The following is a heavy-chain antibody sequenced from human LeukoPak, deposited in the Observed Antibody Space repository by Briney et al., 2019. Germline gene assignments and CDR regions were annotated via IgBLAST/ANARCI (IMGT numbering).Heavy chain of an antibody. J-gene: IGHJ4*02. Sequence: SETLSLTCTVSGGSISSSNYYWGWIRQPPGKGLEWIGSIYYSGTAYYSSSLKSRVIISVDTSKNQFSLKLSSVTATDTAVYYCARHEAQDFDYWGQGPLVTVSS. V-gene: IGHV4-39*01. CDR1: GGSISSSNYY. CDR2: IYYSGTA. CDR3: ARHEAQDFDY.